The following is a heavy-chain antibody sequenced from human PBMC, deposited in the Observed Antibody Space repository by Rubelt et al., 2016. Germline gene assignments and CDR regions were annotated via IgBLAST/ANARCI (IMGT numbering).Heavy chain of an antibody. CDR1: GGSISSGGYS. CDR3: ARDRGGGTDIGAFET. Sequence: QLQLQESGSGLVKPSQTLSLTCAVSGGSISSGGYSWSWIRQPPGKGLEWIGYIYHSGSTYYNPSLKSRVTISVDRAKNQFSLKLSSVTAADTAVYYCARDRGGGTDIGAFETWGQGTLVTVSS. J-gene: IGHJ5*02. CDR2: IYHSGST. V-gene: IGHV4-30-2*01. D-gene: IGHD3-10*01.